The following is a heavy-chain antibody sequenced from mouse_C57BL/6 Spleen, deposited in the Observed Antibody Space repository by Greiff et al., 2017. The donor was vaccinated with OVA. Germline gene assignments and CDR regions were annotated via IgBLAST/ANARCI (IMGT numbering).Heavy chain of an antibody. CDR3: ARQGLREGYFDV. CDR1: GYTFTSYW. V-gene: IGHV1-61*01. CDR2: IYPSDSET. Sequence: VQLQQPGAELVRPGSSVKLSCKASGYTFTSYWMDWVKQRPGQGLEWIGNIYPSDSETHYNQKFKDKATLTVDKSSSTAYMQLSSLTSEDSAVYYCARQGLREGYFDVWGTGTTVTVSS. J-gene: IGHJ1*03. D-gene: IGHD1-1*01.